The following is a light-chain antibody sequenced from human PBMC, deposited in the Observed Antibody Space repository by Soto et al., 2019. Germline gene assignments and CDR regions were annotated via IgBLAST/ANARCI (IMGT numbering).Light chain of an antibody. CDR3: QQYGSSLFT. V-gene: IGKV3-20*01. Sequence: EIGLTQSPGTLSLSPGARATLSCRASQSVSSSYLAWYQQKPGQAPRLLIYGASSRATGIPDRFSGSGSGTDFTLTISRLQPEDFAVYYCQQYGSSLFTFGPGTKVDIK. CDR2: GAS. J-gene: IGKJ3*01. CDR1: QSVSSSY.